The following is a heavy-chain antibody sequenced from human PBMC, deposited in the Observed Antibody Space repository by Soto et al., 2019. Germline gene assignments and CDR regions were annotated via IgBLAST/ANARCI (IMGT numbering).Heavy chain of an antibody. D-gene: IGHD2-15*01. V-gene: IGHV3-30*18. Sequence: GGSLRLSCEVSGFTFSTHGMHWVRQAPGKGLEWVAGTSYDGTNKYYARSVQGRFTISRENSMKTLYLQMNSLRTEDTAVYYCAKDLSGAQWYYDALDVWDQETTLTVS. J-gene: IGHJ6*02. CDR3: AKDLSGAQWYYDALDV. CDR1: GFTFSTHG. CDR2: TSYDGTNK.